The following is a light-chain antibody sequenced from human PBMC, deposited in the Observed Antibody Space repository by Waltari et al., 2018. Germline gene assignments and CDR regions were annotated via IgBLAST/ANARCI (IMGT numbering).Light chain of an antibody. CDR1: NIGSKS. Sequence: SYVLTQPPSVSVAPGPTASITCGGKNIGSKSVHWYQQKPGQAPVLVVYDDRGRPSGVPERYSGSKSGNTATLSISGVEAGDEADYFCQVWDSSSDHWVFGGGTKLTAL. CDR2: DDR. J-gene: IGLJ3*02. V-gene: IGLV3-21*02. CDR3: QVWDSSSDHWV.